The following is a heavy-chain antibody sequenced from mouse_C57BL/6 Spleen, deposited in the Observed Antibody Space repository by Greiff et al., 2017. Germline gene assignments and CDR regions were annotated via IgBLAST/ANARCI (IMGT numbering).Heavy chain of an antibody. CDR2: IYPGDGDT. V-gene: IGHV1-80*01. D-gene: IGHD1-1*01. CDR3: ARSDTTVVDFDY. J-gene: IGHJ2*01. Sequence: VKLQESGAELVKPGASVKISCKASGYAFSSYWMNWVKQRPGKGLEWIGQIYPGDGDTNYNGKFKGKATLTADKSSSTAYMQLSSLTSEDSAVYFCARSDTTVVDFDYWGQGTTLTVSS. CDR1: GYAFSSYW.